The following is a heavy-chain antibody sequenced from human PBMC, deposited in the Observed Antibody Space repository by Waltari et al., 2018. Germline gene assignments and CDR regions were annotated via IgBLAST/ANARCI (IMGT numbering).Heavy chain of an antibody. Sequence: QVQLVESGGGVVQPGRSLRLSCAASGFPFSSTGMNWVRQAPGQGLEWVAVISYDGSNKYYADSVKGRFTISRDNSKNTLYLQMNSLRAEDTAVYYCAKGSSSFSGERYNWFDPWGQGTLVTVSS. CDR2: ISYDGSNK. CDR1: GFPFSSTG. D-gene: IGHD6-6*01. CDR3: AKGSSSFSGERYNWFDP. J-gene: IGHJ5*02. V-gene: IGHV3-30*18.